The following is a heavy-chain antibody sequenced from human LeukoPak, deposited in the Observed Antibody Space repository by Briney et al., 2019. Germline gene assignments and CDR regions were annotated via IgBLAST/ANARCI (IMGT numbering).Heavy chain of an antibody. CDR3: ARVISVEMATMGAYYYYYYMDV. Sequence: SETLSLTCTVSGGPISSGSYYWSWIRQPAGKGLEWIGRIYTSGSTNYNPSLKSRVTISVDTSKNQFSLKLSSVTAADTAVYYCARVISVEMATMGAYYYYYYMDVWGKGTTVTISS. V-gene: IGHV4-61*02. CDR1: GGPISSGSYY. D-gene: IGHD5-24*01. J-gene: IGHJ6*03. CDR2: IYTSGST.